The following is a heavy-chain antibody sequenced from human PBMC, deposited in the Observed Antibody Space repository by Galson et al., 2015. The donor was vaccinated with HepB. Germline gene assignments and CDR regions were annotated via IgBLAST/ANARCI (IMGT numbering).Heavy chain of an antibody. J-gene: IGHJ5*02. CDR1: GYTFTSYY. Sequence: SVKVSCKASGYTFTSYYMHWVRQAPGQGLEWMGIINPSGGSTSYAQKFQGRVTMTRDTSTSTVYMELSSLRSEDTAVYYCARDGITMVRGVNNWFDPWGQGTLVTISS. V-gene: IGHV1-46*01. D-gene: IGHD3-10*01. CDR2: INPSGGST. CDR3: ARDGITMVRGVNNWFDP.